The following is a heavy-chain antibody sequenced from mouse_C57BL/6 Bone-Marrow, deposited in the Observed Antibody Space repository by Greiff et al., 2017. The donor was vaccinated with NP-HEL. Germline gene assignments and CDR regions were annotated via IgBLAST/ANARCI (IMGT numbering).Heavy chain of an antibody. Sequence: DVKLQESGPGLVKPSQSLSLTCSVTGYSITSGYYWNWIRQFPGNKLEWMGYISYDGSNNYNPSLKNRISITRDTSKNQFFLKLNSVTTEDTATYYCARVWSDGWGQGTSVTVSS. J-gene: IGHJ4*01. CDR2: ISYDGSN. D-gene: IGHD1-1*02. CDR3: ARVWSDG. V-gene: IGHV3-6*01. CDR1: GYSITSGYY.